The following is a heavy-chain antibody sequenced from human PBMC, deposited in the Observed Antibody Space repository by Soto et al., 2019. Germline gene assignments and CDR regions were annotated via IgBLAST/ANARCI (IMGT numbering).Heavy chain of an antibody. V-gene: IGHV3-23*01. CDR3: AKATTFYYYYYMDV. D-gene: IGHD1-7*01. J-gene: IGHJ6*03. CDR1: GFTFSSYA. Sequence: LRLSCAASGFTFSSYAMSWVRQAPGKGLEWVSAISGSGGSTYYADSVKGRFTISRDNSKNTLYLQMNSLRAEDTTVYYCAKATTFYYYYYMDVWGKGTTVTVSS. CDR2: ISGSGGST.